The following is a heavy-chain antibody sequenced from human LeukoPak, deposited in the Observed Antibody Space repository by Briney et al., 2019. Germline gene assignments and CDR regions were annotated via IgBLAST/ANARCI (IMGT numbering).Heavy chain of an antibody. CDR3: ARGGTGHYYASGTYYQSYYFDY. V-gene: IGHV3-30*02. CDR2: ILYDGSDK. D-gene: IGHD3-10*01. CDR1: GFTFSSYG. J-gene: IGHJ4*02. Sequence: GGSLRLSCAASGFTFSSYGIHWVRQAPGKGLEWVTFILYDGSDKYYADSVKGRFSISRDNSKNTLYLQVNSLRPEDTAVYYCARGGTGHYYASGTYYQSYYFDYWGQGSLVTVSS.